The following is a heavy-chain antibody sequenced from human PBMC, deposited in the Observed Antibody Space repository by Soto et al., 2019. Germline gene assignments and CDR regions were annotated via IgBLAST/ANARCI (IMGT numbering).Heavy chain of an antibody. V-gene: IGHV1-69*08. J-gene: IGHJ4*02. Sequence: QVQLVQSGAEVKKPGSSVKVSCKASGGTFSSYTISWVRQAPGQGLEWMGRIIPILGIANYAQKFQGRVTITADKSTSTAYMELSSLRSEDTAVYYCARDRGYDSSGYYGPLGYWGQGTLVTVSS. D-gene: IGHD3-22*01. CDR1: GGTFSSYT. CDR3: ARDRGYDSSGYYGPLGY. CDR2: IIPILGIA.